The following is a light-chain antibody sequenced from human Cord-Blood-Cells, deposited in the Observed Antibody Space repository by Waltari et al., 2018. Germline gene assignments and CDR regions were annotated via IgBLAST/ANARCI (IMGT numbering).Light chain of an antibody. Sequence: NFMLTQPHSVSESPGKTVTISCTRSSGSIPRNYVQWYQQRPGSSPTTVIYEDNQRPSGVPDRFSGSIDSSSNSASLTISGLKTEDEADYYCQSYDSSNRVFGGGTKLTVL. CDR2: EDN. J-gene: IGLJ3*02. CDR1: SGSIPRNY. V-gene: IGLV6-57*01. CDR3: QSYDSSNRV.